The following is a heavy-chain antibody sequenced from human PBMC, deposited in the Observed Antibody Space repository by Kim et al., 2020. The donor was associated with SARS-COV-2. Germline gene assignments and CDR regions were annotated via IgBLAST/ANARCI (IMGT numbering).Heavy chain of an antibody. CDR2: ISSSSSYI. Sequence: GGSLRLSCAASGFTFSSYSMNWVRQAPGKGLEWVSSISSSSSYIYYADSVKGRFTISRDNAKNSLYLQMNSLRAEDTAVYYCARGSPITGREYYFDYWGPGTLVTVSS. V-gene: IGHV3-21*01. CDR1: GFTFSSYS. CDR3: ARGSPITGREYYFDY. J-gene: IGHJ4*02. D-gene: IGHD1-20*01.